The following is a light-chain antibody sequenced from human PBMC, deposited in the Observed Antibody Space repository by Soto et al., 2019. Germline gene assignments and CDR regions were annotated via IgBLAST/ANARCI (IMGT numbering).Light chain of an antibody. V-gene: IGLV2-14*01. Sequence: QSVLTQPASVSGSPGQSITISCTGTSGDVGGYDYVSWYQQHPGEAPKLMIYDVTNRPSGVSNRFSGSKSGNTASLTISGLQAEDEADYYCISYASINTYVFGTGTKVTVL. CDR1: SGDVGGYDY. J-gene: IGLJ1*01. CDR2: DVT. CDR3: ISYASINTYV.